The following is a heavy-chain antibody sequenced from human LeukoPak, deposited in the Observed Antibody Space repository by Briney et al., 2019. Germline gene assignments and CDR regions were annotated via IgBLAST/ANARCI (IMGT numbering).Heavy chain of an antibody. Sequence: MPSETLSLTCTVSGGSISSGGYYWSWIRQHPGKGLEWIGYIYYSGSTYYIPSLKSRVTISVDTSKNQFSLKLSSVTAADTAVYYCASRHCSSTSCYDSPWFDPWGQGTLVTVSS. J-gene: IGHJ5*02. CDR2: IYYSGST. CDR1: GGSISSGGYY. CDR3: ASRHCSSTSCYDSPWFDP. V-gene: IGHV4-31*03. D-gene: IGHD2-2*01.